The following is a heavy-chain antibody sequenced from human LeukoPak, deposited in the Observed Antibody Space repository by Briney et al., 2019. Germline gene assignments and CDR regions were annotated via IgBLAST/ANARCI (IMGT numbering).Heavy chain of an antibody. CDR3: ARVYSSASISDY. V-gene: IGHV3-21*01. CDR2: ISSSSSYI. CDR1: GFTFSSYS. Sequence: PGGSLRLSCAASGFTFSSYSMNWVRQAPGKGLEWVSSISSSSSYIYYADSVKGRFIISRDNAKNSLYLQMNSLRAEDTAVYYCARVYSSASISDYWGQGTLVTVSS. J-gene: IGHJ4*02. D-gene: IGHD6-13*01.